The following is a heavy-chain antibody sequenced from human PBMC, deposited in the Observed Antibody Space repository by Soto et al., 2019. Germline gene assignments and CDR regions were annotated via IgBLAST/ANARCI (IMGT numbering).Heavy chain of an antibody. V-gene: IGHV3-66*01. CDR1: GFTVSSNY. Sequence: GGSLRLSCAASGFTVSSNYMSWVRQAPGKGLEWVSVIYSGGSTYYADSVKGRFTISRDNSKNTLYLQMNSLRAEDTAVYYCARDLPLVPAASYYYYYMDVWGKGTTVTVSS. J-gene: IGHJ6*03. CDR2: IYSGGST. CDR3: ARDLPLVPAASYYYYYMDV. D-gene: IGHD2-2*01.